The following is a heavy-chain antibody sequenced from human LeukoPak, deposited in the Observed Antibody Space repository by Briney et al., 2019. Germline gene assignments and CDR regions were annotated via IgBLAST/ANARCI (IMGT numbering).Heavy chain of an antibody. J-gene: IGHJ4*02. D-gene: IGHD3-22*01. CDR3: ARYYYDSSGYPYFDY. V-gene: IGHV1-46*01. Sequence: VSVKVSCKASGYAFTSYYMHWVRQAPGQGLEWMGIINPSGGSTSYAQKFQGRVTMTRDTSTSTVYMELSSLRSEDTAVYYCARYYYDSSGYPYFDYWGQGTLVTVSS. CDR2: INPSGGST. CDR1: GYAFTSYY.